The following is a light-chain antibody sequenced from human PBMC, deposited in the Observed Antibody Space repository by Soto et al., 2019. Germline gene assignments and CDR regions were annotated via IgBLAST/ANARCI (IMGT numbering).Light chain of an antibody. J-gene: IGKJ5*01. CDR2: LGS. V-gene: IGKV2-28*01. CDR3: MQGLQTPRIT. Sequence: DIVMTQSPLSLPVTPGEPASISCRSSQSLLHRNGHNYLDWYLQKPGQSPQLLIYLGSNRASGVPDRFSGSGSGTDFTLKISRVEAEDVGVYYCMQGLQTPRITFGQGTRLDI. CDR1: QSLLHRNGHNY.